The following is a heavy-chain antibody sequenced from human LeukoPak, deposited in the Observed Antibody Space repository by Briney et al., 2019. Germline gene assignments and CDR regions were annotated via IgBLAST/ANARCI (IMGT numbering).Heavy chain of an antibody. Sequence: AGGSLRLSCAASGFTFSSYGMHWVRQAPGKGLEWVAVVSYDGSNKYYADSVKGRFTISRVNSKNTLYLQMNSLRAEDTAVYYCAKENFDYWGQGTLVTVSS. J-gene: IGHJ4*02. CDR2: VSYDGSNK. CDR1: GFTFSSYG. CDR3: AKENFDY. V-gene: IGHV3-30*18.